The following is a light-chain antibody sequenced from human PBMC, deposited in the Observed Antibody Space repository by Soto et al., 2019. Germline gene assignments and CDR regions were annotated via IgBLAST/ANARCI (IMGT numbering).Light chain of an antibody. J-gene: IGKJ1*01. CDR3: QHFYTYSPWT. CDR1: QSISSW. V-gene: IGKV1-5*01. Sequence: IPLTPSPSTLSASLGSGVTNNCGASQSISSWLAWYQQKPGKAPKLLIYDASSLGSGVPSRFSGSGSGTEFTLSISGLQPDDFATYYCQHFYTYSPWTFGQGTKVDIK. CDR2: DAS.